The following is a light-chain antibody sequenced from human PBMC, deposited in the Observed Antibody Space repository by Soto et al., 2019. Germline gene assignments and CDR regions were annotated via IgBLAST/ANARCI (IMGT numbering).Light chain of an antibody. Sequence: IQLTQSPSSLSASIGDRVTITCRASQGISNYLAWYQQKPGKAPKLLIYGAVTLQSGVPSRFSGNRSGTDLTLTISSLQPDDLATYYCQQLNNYPPFTFGPGTKVDLK. J-gene: IGKJ3*01. CDR2: GAV. V-gene: IGKV1-9*01. CDR1: QGISNY. CDR3: QQLNNYPPFT.